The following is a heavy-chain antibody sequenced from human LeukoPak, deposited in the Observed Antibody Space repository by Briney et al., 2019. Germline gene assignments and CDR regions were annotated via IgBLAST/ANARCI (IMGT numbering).Heavy chain of an antibody. Sequence: GASVKVSCKASGYTFTSYGISWVRQAPGQGLEWMGWISTYNGNANYAQKVQGRVTMTTDTSTSTAYMELRSLRSDDTAVYYCARDYSSGWPNFDYWGQGTLVTVSS. CDR1: GYTFTSYG. J-gene: IGHJ4*02. CDR3: ARDYSSGWPNFDY. V-gene: IGHV1-18*01. CDR2: ISTYNGNA. D-gene: IGHD6-19*01.